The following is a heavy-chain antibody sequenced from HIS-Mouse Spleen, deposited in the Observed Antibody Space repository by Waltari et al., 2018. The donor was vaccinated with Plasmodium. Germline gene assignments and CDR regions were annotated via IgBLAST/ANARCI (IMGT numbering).Heavy chain of an antibody. CDR2: IKQNGSEK. CDR1: GFPFSSYW. Sequence: EVQLVESGGGLVQPGGSLRLSCAASGFPFSSYWMSWVRQAPGKGREWVANIKQNGSEKYYVDSVKGRFTISRDNAKNSLYLQMNSLRAEDTAVYYCARGSLGYWGQGTLVTVSS. CDR3: ARGSLGY. J-gene: IGHJ4*02. V-gene: IGHV3-7*01. D-gene: IGHD3-16*01.